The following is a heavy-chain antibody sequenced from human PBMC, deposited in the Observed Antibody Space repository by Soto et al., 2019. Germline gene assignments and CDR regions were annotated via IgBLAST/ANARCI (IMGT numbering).Heavy chain of an antibody. J-gene: IGHJ6*02. V-gene: IGHV1-2*02. CDR1: GYTFTGYY. Sequence: GASVKVSCKASGYTFTGYYMHWVRQAPGQGLEWMGWINPNSGGTNYAQKFQGRVTMTRDTSISTAYMELSRLRSDDTAVYYSARETAMVKGYYHGMDVWGQGTTVTVSS. CDR3: ARETAMVKGYYHGMDV. CDR2: INPNSGGT. D-gene: IGHD5-18*01.